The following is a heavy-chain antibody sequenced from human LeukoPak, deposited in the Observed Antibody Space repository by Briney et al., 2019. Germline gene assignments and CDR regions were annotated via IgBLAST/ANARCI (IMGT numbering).Heavy chain of an antibody. CDR3: ARHYSSDPFDY. Sequence: SETLSLTCAVSGASISNYYWSWIRQPPGKGLEWIGYIDYSGSTNYSPSLKSRVTIPLDTSTNQFSLKLRSVTAADTAVYYCARHYSSDPFDYWGQGTLVTVSS. V-gene: IGHV4-59*01. CDR2: IDYSGST. J-gene: IGHJ4*02. CDR1: GASISNYY. D-gene: IGHD6-19*01.